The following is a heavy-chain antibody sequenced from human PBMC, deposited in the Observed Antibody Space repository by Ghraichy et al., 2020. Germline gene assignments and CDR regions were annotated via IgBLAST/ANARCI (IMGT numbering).Heavy chain of an antibody. CDR2: INHSGST. Sequence: SETLSLTCAVYGGSFSGYYWSWIRQPPGKGLEWIGEINHSGSTNYNPSLKSRVTISVDTSKNQFSLKLSSVTAADTAVYYCARVRSSSWYGRVWDYYYGMDVWGQGTTVTVSS. CDR3: ARVRSSSWYGRVWDYYYGMDV. V-gene: IGHV4-34*01. D-gene: IGHD6-13*01. J-gene: IGHJ6*02. CDR1: GGSFSGYY.